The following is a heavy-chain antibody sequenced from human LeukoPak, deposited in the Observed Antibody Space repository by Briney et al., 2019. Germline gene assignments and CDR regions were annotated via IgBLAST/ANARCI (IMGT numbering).Heavy chain of an antibody. CDR1: GGSISSYY. Sequence: SETLSLTCTVSGGSISSYYWSWIRQPAGKGLEWIGRIYSSGSTNYNPSLKSRVTMSVDTSKKQFSLKLSSVTAADTAVYYCARHNYDILTGYYRWFDPWGQGTLVTVSS. D-gene: IGHD3-9*01. J-gene: IGHJ5*02. CDR3: ARHNYDILTGYYRWFDP. V-gene: IGHV4-4*07. CDR2: IYSSGST.